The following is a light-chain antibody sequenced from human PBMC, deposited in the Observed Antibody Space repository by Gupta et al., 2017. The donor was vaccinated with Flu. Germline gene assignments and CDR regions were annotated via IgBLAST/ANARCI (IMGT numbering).Light chain of an antibody. CDR2: KDG. CDR3: EAADDNLTHLV. J-gene: IGLJ3*02. V-gene: IGLV3-25*01. Sequence: LGNKSVYWYQQKPGKAPKLVIYKDGEMPSGISGRFSGSSSGTMVTLTISGVQSEDEADYYCEAADDNLTHLVFGGGSKVTVL. CDR1: LGNKS.